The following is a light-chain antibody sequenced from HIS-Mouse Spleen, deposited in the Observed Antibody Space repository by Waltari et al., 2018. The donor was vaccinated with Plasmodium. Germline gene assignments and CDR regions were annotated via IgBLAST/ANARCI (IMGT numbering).Light chain of an antibody. CDR2: DDS. Sequence: SYELTQPPSVSVSPGQTARITCSGDALPKKSAYWYQQKSGQAPVLVIYDDSKRPSGLPERFAGSSSGTMATLTISGAQVEDEADYYCYSTDSSGNHRVFGGGTKLTVL. J-gene: IGLJ3*02. V-gene: IGLV3-10*01. CDR3: YSTDSSGNHRV. CDR1: ALPKKS.